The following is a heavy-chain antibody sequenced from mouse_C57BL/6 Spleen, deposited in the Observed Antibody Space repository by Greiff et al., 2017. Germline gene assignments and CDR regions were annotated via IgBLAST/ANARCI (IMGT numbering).Heavy chain of an antibody. CDR3: TRDEGWDYFDY. V-gene: IGHV5-9-1*02. D-gene: IGHD1-1*02. Sequence: EVKLMESGEGLVKPGGSLKLSCAASGFTFSSYAMSWVRQTPEKRLEWVAYISSGGDYIYYADTVKGRFTISRDNARNTLYLQMSSLKSEDTAMYYCTRDEGWDYFDYWGQGTTLTVSS. CDR1: GFTFSSYA. CDR2: ISSGGDYI. J-gene: IGHJ2*01.